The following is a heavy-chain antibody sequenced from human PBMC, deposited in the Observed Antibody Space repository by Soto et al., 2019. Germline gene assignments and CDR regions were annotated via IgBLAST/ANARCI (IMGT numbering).Heavy chain of an antibody. CDR1: GFTFSDYY. J-gene: IGHJ6*02. CDR3: ARYNPLDYYYYGMDV. Sequence: GGSTGLSCAASGFTFSDYYMSWIRQAPGKGLEWVSYISSSGSTIYYADSVKGRFTISRDNAKNSLYLQMNSLRAEDTAVYYCARYNPLDYYYYGMDVWGQGTTGVVS. CDR2: ISSSGSTI. D-gene: IGHD1-20*01. V-gene: IGHV3-11*01.